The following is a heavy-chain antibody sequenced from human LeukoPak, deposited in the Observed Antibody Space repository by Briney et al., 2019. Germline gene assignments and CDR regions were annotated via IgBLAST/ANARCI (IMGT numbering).Heavy chain of an antibody. CDR1: GFTFSWHS. D-gene: IGHD3-22*01. CDR2: ISSNGSST. V-gene: IGHV3-64D*06. CDR3: VRTSSGYSPI. Sequence: GGSRRLSCSASGFTFSWHSMHWVRQAQGKGLECVSSISSNGSSTYYADSVKGRFTISRDNSKNTLYLQMSSLRAEDTAVFYCVRTSSGYSPIWGQGTMVTVSS. J-gene: IGHJ3*02.